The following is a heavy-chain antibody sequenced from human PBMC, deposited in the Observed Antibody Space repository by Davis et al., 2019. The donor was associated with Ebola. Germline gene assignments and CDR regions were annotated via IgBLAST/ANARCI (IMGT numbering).Heavy chain of an antibody. CDR2: ISGSGGST. V-gene: IGHV3-23*01. J-gene: IGHJ4*02. CDR3: AKLLSSGWFPAFDY. CDR1: GFTFSSYA. Sequence: GESLKISCAASGFTFSSYAMSWVRQAPGKGLEWVSAISGSGGSTYYADSVKGRFTISRDNSKNTLYLQMNSLRAEDTAVYYCAKLLSSGWFPAFDYWGQGTLVTVSS. D-gene: IGHD6-19*01.